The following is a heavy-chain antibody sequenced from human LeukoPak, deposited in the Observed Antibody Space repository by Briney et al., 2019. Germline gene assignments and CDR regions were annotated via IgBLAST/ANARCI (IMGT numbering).Heavy chain of an antibody. Sequence: PSETLSLTCTVSGDSITNYYWSWIRQPPGKGLEWIGYIYYSGSTYYNPSLKSRVTISVDTSKNQFSLKLSSVTAADTAVYYCARDSSGSYSPAFFDYWGQGTLVTVSS. V-gene: IGHV4-30-4*01. CDR3: ARDSSGSYSPAFFDY. CDR2: IYYSGST. D-gene: IGHD3-10*01. J-gene: IGHJ4*02. CDR1: GDSITNYY.